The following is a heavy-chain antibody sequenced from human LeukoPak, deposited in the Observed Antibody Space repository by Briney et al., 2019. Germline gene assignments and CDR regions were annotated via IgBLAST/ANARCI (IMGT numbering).Heavy chain of an antibody. J-gene: IGHJ4*02. Sequence: GGSLRLSCAAPGFTFSSYSMNWVRQAPGKGLEWVSCISSSSSYIYYADSVKGRFTISRDNAKNSLYLQMNSLRAEDTAVYYCARYSGYDDEGEYFDYWGQGTLVTVSS. CDR1: GFTFSSYS. D-gene: IGHD5-12*01. CDR3: ARYSGYDDEGEYFDY. CDR2: ISSSSSYI. V-gene: IGHV3-21*01.